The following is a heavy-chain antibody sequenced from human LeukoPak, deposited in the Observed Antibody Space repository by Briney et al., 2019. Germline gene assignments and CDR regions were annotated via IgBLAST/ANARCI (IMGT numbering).Heavy chain of an antibody. CDR2: ISGSGGST. Sequence: GGSLRLSCAASGFTFSSYAMSWVRQAPGKGLEWVSAISGSGGSTYYADSVKGRFTISRDNSKNTLYLQMNSLRAEDTAVYYCAKGPFLKWSGPLYFDYWGQGTLVTVSS. D-gene: IGHD3-3*01. J-gene: IGHJ4*02. V-gene: IGHV3-23*01. CDR3: AKGPFLKWSGPLYFDY. CDR1: GFTFSSYA.